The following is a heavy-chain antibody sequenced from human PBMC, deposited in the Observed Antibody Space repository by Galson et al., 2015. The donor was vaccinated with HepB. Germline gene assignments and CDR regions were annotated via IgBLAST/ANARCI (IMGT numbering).Heavy chain of an antibody. CDR3: ARGGGFYSSGWYAYFDY. CDR2: VNAGNGNT. D-gene: IGHD6-19*01. Sequence: VKVSCKASGYTFTSYAMHWVRQAPGQRLEWMGWVNAGNGNTKYSQKFQGRVTITRDTSASTAYMELSGLRSEDTAVYYCARGGGFYSSGWYAYFDYWGQGTLVTVSS. CDR1: GYTFTSYA. J-gene: IGHJ4*02. V-gene: IGHV1-3*01.